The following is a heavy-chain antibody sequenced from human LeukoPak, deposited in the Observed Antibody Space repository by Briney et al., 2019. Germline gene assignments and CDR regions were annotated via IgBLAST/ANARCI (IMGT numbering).Heavy chain of an antibody. V-gene: IGHV4-38-2*02. CDR1: GYSISSGYY. CDR2: IYHSGST. J-gene: IGHJ4*02. Sequence: PSETLSLTCAVSGYSISSGYYWGWIRQPPGKGLEWIGSIYHSGSTYYNPSLKSRVTMSVDTSKNQFSLKLRSVTAADTAVYYCAREGSATARPFVSNDYWGQGTLVTVSS. D-gene: IGHD6-6*01. CDR3: AREGSATARPFVSNDY.